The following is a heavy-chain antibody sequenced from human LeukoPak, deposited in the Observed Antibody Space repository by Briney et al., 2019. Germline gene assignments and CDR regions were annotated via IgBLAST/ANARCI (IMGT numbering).Heavy chain of an antibody. V-gene: IGHV3-23*01. CDR1: GFTFSSYA. CDR2: ISGSGGST. CDR3: ANGENYYGSGSPFQIDY. J-gene: IGHJ4*02. Sequence: GGSLRLSCAASGFTFSSYAMSLVRQAPGKGLEWVSAISGSGGSTYYADSVKGRFTISRDNSKNTLYLQMNSLRAEDTAVYYCANGENYYGSGSPFQIDYWGQGTLVTVSS. D-gene: IGHD3-10*01.